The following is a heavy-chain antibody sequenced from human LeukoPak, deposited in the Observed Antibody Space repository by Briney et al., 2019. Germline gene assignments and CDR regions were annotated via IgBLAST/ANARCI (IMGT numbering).Heavy chain of an antibody. CDR2: INPKSGGT. CDR1: GYNFVGYF. J-gene: IGHJ4*02. CDR3: ARDFNDYQSSGYYVLNS. D-gene: IGHD3-22*01. Sequence: GASVKVSCKASGYNFVGYFMHWVRQAPGQGLEWMGWINPKSGGTNYAQNSQHRVALTRDTSISTAYMELSSLTSDDTAVYYCARDFNDYQSSGYYVLNSWGQGTLLTVSS. V-gene: IGHV1-2*02.